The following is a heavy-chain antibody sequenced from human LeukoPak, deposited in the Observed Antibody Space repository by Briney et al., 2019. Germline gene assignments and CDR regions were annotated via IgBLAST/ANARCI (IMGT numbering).Heavy chain of an antibody. Sequence: PGGSLRLSCAASGFTFSSYSMNWVRQAPGKGLEWVSSISSSSSYIYYADSVKGRFTISRDNAKNSLYLQMNSLRAEDTAVYYCARRVGIAAAGSWFDPWGQGTLVTVSS. CDR3: ARRVGIAAAGSWFDP. V-gene: IGHV3-21*01. CDR1: GFTFSSYS. CDR2: ISSSSSYI. D-gene: IGHD6-13*01. J-gene: IGHJ5*02.